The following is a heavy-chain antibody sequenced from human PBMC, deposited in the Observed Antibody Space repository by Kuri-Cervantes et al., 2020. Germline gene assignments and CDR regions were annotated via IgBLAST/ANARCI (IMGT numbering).Heavy chain of an antibody. CDR2: ISYSGST. J-gene: IGHJ4*02. CDR3: ARGVNYYGSGSYYSPRYYFDY. CDR1: GASVTSGGYY. Sequence: SETLSLTCTVSGASVTSGGYYWSWIRQPPGKRLELIGCISYSGSTNYSPSLKSRVTISVDTSKNQFSLKLSSVTAADTAVYYCARGVNYYGSGSYYSPRYYFDYWGQGTLVTVSS. V-gene: IGHV4-61*08. D-gene: IGHD3-10*01.